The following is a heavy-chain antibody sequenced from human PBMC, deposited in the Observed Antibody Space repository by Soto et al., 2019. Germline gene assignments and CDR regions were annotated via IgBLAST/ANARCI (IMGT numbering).Heavy chain of an antibody. V-gene: IGHV1-3*01. D-gene: IGHD2-21*02. CDR2: INAGNGNT. CDR3: ARSIVVVTAADY. Sequence: ASVKVSCKASGYTFTSYAMHWVRQAPGQRLEWMGWINAGNGNTKYSQKFQGRVTITRDASASTAYMELSSLRSEDTAVYYCARSIVVVTAADYWGQGTLVTVSS. CDR1: GYTFTSYA. J-gene: IGHJ4*02.